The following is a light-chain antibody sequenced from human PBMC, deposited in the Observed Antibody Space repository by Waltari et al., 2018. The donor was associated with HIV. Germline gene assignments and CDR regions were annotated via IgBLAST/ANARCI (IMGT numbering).Light chain of an antibody. V-gene: IGKV4-1*01. CDR2: WAS. Sequence: DIVMTQSPDSLAVSLGERATIDCKSSKSVLSTSNNKNCLACYQQKAGHPPKLLIDWASNRESGVPDRFSGSGSETDFTLTISSLQAEDVAVYYCQQYFNTPKTFGPGTKVEIK. CDR1: KSVLSTSNNKNC. J-gene: IGKJ1*01. CDR3: QQYFNTPKT.